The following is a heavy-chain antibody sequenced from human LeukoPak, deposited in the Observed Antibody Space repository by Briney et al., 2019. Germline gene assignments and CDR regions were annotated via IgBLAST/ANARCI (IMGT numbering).Heavy chain of an antibody. D-gene: IGHD2-2*01. J-gene: IGHJ4*02. CDR3: AREGYCSSTSCQFDY. Sequence: GGSLRLSCAASGFTFSSYWMSWVRQAPGKGLEWVANIKQDGSEKYYVDSVKGRFTISRDNAKNSLYLQMNSLRAEDTAVYYCAREGYCSSTSCQFDYWGQGTLVTVSS. CDR2: IKQDGSEK. CDR1: GFTFSSYW. V-gene: IGHV3-7*01.